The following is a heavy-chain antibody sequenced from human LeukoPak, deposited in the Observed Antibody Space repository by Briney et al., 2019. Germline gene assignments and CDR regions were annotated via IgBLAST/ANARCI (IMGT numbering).Heavy chain of an antibody. J-gene: IGHJ4*02. CDR2: ISSSSSYI. CDR3: ARDLRYYENY. V-gene: IGHV3-21*01. D-gene: IGHD3-3*01. Sequence: PGGSLRLSCASSGCTFSSYSMNWVRQAPGKGLEWVSSISSSSSYIYYADSVKGRFTISRDNAKNSLYLQMNSLRAEDTAVYYCARDLRYYENYWGQGTLVTVSS. CDR1: GCTFSSYS.